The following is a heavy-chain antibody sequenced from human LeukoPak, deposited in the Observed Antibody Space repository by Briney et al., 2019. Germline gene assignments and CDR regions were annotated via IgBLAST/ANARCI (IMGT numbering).Heavy chain of an antibody. CDR2: ISGSGGST. Sequence: PGASLRLSCAASGFTFSSYAMSWVRQAPGRGLEWVSAISGSGGSTYYADSVKGRFTISRDNSKNTLYLQMNSLRAEDTAVYYCAKDPSTYIVVVPAANFDSWGQGTLVTVSS. CDR1: GFTFSSYA. D-gene: IGHD2-2*01. J-gene: IGHJ4*02. CDR3: AKDPSTYIVVVPAANFDS. V-gene: IGHV3-23*01.